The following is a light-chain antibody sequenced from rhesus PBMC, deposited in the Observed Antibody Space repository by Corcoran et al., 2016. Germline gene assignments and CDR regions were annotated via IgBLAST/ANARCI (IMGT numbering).Light chain of an antibody. V-gene: IGLV2-13*03. J-gene: IGLJ1*01. CDR3: SSYASSSTYI. CDR2: EVS. CDR1: SSDIGGYNR. Sequence: QSAPTKSPSVSGSPGQSVTISCTGTSSDIGGYNRVSWYQQHPGKAPKLMIYEVSTRPSGVSDRFSGSKSGNTASLTISGLQAEDEAEYYCSSYASSSTYIFGAGTRLTVL.